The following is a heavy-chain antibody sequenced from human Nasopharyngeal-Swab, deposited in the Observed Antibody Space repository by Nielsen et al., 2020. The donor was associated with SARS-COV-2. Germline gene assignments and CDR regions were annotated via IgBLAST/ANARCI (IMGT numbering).Heavy chain of an antibody. J-gene: IGHJ4*02. CDR2: ISAFNGHT. Sequence: WVRQAPGQGLEWMGWISAFNGHTNYAQKFQGRVTMTTDTYTSTAYMELRTLRSDDTAVYYCARGDSGSYSAYWGQGTLATVSS. CDR3: ARGDSGSYSAY. D-gene: IGHD1-26*01. V-gene: IGHV1-18*01.